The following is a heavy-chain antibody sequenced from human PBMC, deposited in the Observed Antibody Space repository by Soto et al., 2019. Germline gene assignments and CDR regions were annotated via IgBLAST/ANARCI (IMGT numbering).Heavy chain of an antibody. V-gene: IGHV3-23*01. CDR2: ISASGDRT. D-gene: IGHD5-12*01. CDR1: GFTLTNYA. CDR3: EGSWT. Sequence: EVQLLVSGGGSAQPGGSLRLSCEVSGFTLTNYAMSWVRQTPGKGLEWVSQISASGDRTYYADSVKGWFTISKDFSKNTLFLQMNSLRGEDSAVYYCEGSWTWGQGTMVTVSS. J-gene: IGHJ3*01.